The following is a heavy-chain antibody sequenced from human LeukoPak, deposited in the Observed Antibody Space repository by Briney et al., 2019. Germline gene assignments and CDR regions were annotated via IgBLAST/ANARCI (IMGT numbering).Heavy chain of an antibody. J-gene: IGHJ6*02. D-gene: IGHD3-3*01. CDR2: ISSSSSYI. V-gene: IGHV3-21*01. CDR3: ARDSRKGASYYDFWSGYVYYYYYGMDV. Sequence: GSLRLSCAASGFTFSSYSMNWVRQAPGKGLEWVSSISSSSSYIYYADSVKGRFTISRDNAKNSLYLQMNSLRAEDTAVYYCARDSRKGASYYDFWSGYVYYYYYGMDVWGQGTTVTVSS. CDR1: GFTFSSYS.